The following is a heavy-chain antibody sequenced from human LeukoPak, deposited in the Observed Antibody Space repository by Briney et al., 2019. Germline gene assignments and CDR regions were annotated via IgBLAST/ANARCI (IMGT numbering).Heavy chain of an antibody. D-gene: IGHD3-22*01. CDR3: ATLNPVLGYYDSSGYYYFGY. CDR2: FDPEDGET. CDR1: GYTLTELS. J-gene: IGHJ4*02. Sequence: GASVKVSCKVSGYTLTELSMHWVRQAPGKGLEWMGGFDPEDGETIYAQKFRGRVTMTEDTSTDTAYMELSSLRSEDTAVYYCATLNPVLGYYDSSGYYYFGYWGQGTLVTVSS. V-gene: IGHV1-24*01.